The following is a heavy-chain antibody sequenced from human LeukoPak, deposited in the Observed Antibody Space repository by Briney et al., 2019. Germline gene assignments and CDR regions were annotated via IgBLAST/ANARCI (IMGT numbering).Heavy chain of an antibody. Sequence: PSETLSLTCSVSGGSISSSSYYWGWIRQPPGKGLEWIGSIYYSGCTYYNPSLKSRVTISVDTSKNQFSLKLSSVTAADTAVYYCARFEYSGYDYAFDIWGQGTMVTVSS. CDR3: ARFEYSGYDYAFDI. CDR2: IYYSGCT. J-gene: IGHJ3*02. V-gene: IGHV4-39*01. CDR1: GGSISSSSYY. D-gene: IGHD5-12*01.